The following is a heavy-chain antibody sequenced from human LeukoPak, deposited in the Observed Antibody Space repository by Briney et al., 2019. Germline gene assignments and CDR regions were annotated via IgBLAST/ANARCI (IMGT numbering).Heavy chain of an antibody. J-gene: IGHJ4*02. CDR2: ISHDGGNK. Sequence: GGSLGLSCAASGFTISTYAMHWVRQAPGKGLEWVAAISHDGGNKYYADSVKGRSTISRDNSKNTLYLQMNSLRAEDTAVFYCGPTFDYWGQGTLVTVSS. CDR3: GPTFDY. CDR1: GFTISTYA. V-gene: IGHV3-30*01.